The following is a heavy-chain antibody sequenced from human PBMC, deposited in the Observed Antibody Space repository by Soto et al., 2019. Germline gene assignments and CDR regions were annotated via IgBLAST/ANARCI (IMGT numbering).Heavy chain of an antibody. CDR2: LNPNTGDS. D-gene: IGHD1-1*01. J-gene: IGHJ4*02. V-gene: IGHV1-8*01. CDR3: ARRAETNGWNGFGADKYYFDF. CDR1: GYTFTSYD. Sequence: ASVEVSCKASGYTFTSYDIYWVRQATGQGLEWMGWLNPNTGDSDYAQKFQGRISVTSDTSINTVHMELSSLRSEDTAVYYCARRAETNGWNGFGADKYYFDFWGQGTLVTVSS.